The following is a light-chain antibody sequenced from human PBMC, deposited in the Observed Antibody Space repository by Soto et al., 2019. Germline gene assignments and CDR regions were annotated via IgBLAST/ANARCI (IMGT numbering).Light chain of an antibody. CDR3: LIYDGGAQV. Sequence: QAVVTQEPSLTVSPGGTVTLTCASSTGAVTSGYYPNWFQQKPGQAPRALIYSTSNKHPWTPARFSGSLLGGKAALTLSGVQPEDEAGYYCLIYDGGAQVFGGGTKLTVL. V-gene: IGLV7-43*01. CDR1: TGAVTSGYY. J-gene: IGLJ2*01. CDR2: STS.